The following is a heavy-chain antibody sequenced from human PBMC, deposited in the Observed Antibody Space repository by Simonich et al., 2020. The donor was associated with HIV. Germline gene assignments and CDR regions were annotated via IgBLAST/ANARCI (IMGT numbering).Heavy chain of an antibody. Sequence: QVQLVQSESELKKPGASVEVSCKASGYTFRINPFNWVRQAPGQGPGWMGGINTNTGNPTYAQGFTGRFFCSSDRSVTTAYLQIRSLKAEDTAVYYCARDPRSMGFFDYWGQGTLITVSS. V-gene: IGHV7-4-1*01. CDR1: GYTFRINP. D-gene: IGHD4-17*01. J-gene: IGHJ4*02. CDR3: ARDPRSMGFFDY. CDR2: INTNTGNP.